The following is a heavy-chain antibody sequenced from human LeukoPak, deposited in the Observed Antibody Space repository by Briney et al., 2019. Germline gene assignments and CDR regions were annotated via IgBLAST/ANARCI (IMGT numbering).Heavy chain of an antibody. J-gene: IGHJ3*01. Sequence: GGSLRLSCAASGFTFSSYSMNWVRQAPGKGLEWVSYISSSSAYILYPDSVKGRFTISRDNAQSSLYMQMNSLRAEDTAVYYCARQAVARPFDLWGQGTMVAVSS. CDR3: ARQAVARPFDL. CDR2: ISSSSAYI. V-gene: IGHV3-21*06. CDR1: GFTFSSYS.